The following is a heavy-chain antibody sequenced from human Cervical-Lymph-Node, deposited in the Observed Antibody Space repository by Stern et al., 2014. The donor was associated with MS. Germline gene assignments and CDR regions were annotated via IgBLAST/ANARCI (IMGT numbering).Heavy chain of an antibody. CDR1: GGSISSGGYY. D-gene: IGHD4-17*01. Sequence: QLQLQESGPGLVKPSQTLSLTCTVSGGSISSGGYYWNWIRQHPGKGLEWIGYISYSGSTYYNTSLKSRVTMSVDTSKNQFSLKLSSVTAADTAVYYCAREAVTTSGSFDYWGQGTLVTVSS. J-gene: IGHJ4*02. CDR3: AREAVTTSGSFDY. CDR2: ISYSGST. V-gene: IGHV4-31*03.